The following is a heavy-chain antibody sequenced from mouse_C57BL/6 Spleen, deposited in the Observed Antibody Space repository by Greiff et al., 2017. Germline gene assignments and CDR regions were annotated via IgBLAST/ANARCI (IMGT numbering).Heavy chain of an antibody. Sequence: QVQLQQSGAELVKPGASVKISCKASGYAFSSYWMNWVKQRPGKGLEWIGQIYPGDGDTNYNGKFKGKATLTADKSSSTAYMQLSSLNSEDSAVYFCARWYYGSSYYFDYWGQGTTLTVSS. CDR2: IYPGDGDT. V-gene: IGHV1-80*01. CDR3: ARWYYGSSYYFDY. CDR1: GYAFSSYW. D-gene: IGHD1-1*01. J-gene: IGHJ2*01.